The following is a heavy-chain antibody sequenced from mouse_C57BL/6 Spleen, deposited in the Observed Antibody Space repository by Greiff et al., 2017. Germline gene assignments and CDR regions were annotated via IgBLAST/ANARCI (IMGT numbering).Heavy chain of an antibody. J-gene: IGHJ2*01. CDR3: AREVSPSGYLDY. V-gene: IGHV14-2*01. CDR1: GFNIKDYY. Sequence: VQLKQSGAELVKPGASVKLSCTASGFNIKDYYMHWVKQRTEQGLEWIGRFDPEDGETKYAPKFQGKATITADTSSNTAYLQLSSLTSEDTAVYYCAREVSPSGYLDYWGQGTTLTVSS. D-gene: IGHD3-2*02. CDR2: FDPEDGET.